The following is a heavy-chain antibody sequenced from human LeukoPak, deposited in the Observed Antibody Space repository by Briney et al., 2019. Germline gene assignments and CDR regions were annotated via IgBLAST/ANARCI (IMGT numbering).Heavy chain of an antibody. J-gene: IGHJ3*02. CDR2: INPNSGGT. Sequence: ASVKVSCKASGYTFTSYYMDWVRQAPGQGLEWMGWINPNSGGTNYAQKFQGRVTMTRDTSISTAYMELSRLRSDDTAVYDGARESRAAASAFDIWGQGTMVTVSS. V-gene: IGHV1-2*02. CDR1: GYTFTSYY. CDR3: ARESRAAASAFDI. D-gene: IGHD6-13*01.